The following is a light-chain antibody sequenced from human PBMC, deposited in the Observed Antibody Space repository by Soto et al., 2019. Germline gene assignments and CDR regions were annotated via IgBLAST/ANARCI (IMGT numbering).Light chain of an antibody. CDR2: QVS. CDR3: MQGTHWPPYT. CDR1: QSLAYSDGNTY. V-gene: IGKV2-30*01. Sequence: DVVMTQSPLSLPVTLGQPASISCRSSQSLAYSDGNTYLNWFQQRPGQSPRRLIYQVSKRDSGVPDRFSGSGSGTDFTLKISRVEAEDVGVSYCMQGTHWPPYTFGQGTKLEIK. J-gene: IGKJ2*01.